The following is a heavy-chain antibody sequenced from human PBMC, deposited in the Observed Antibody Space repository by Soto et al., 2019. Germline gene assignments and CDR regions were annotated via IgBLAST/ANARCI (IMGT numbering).Heavy chain of an antibody. Sequence: EVKLLETGGGSVQPGGSLRLSCAVSGFNLTNYEMNWVRQVPGKGLEWISKIRGSSNNIYYAESVKGRFTISRDNANNLLFLQMNSLRAEDTAFYYCAAEALCGADCYFFEYWGQGTLVTVSS. V-gene: IGHV3-48*03. CDR1: GFNLTNYE. CDR3: AAEALCGADCYFFEY. D-gene: IGHD2-21*02. CDR2: IRGSSNNI. J-gene: IGHJ4*02.